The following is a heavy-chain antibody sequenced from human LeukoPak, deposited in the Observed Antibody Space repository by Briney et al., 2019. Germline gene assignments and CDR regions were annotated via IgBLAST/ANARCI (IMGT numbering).Heavy chain of an antibody. CDR2: ISGSGDAI. J-gene: IGHJ4*02. CDR1: GFAFSNHN. CDR3: ARAPQLLWFFDY. D-gene: IGHD3-10*01. Sequence: GGSLRLSCVASGFAFSNHNMDWVRQAPGKGLEWVSYISGSGDAIFYADSVRGRFTISRDNSKNTLYLQMNSLRAEDTAVYYCARAPQLLWFFDYWGQGTLVTVSS. V-gene: IGHV3-48*01.